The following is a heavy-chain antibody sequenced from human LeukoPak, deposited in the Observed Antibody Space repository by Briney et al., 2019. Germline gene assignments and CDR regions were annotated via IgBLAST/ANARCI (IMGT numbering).Heavy chain of an antibody. V-gene: IGHV3-23*01. D-gene: IGHD1-26*01. J-gene: IGHJ3*02. CDR3: AKDPDFQLLSRAAFDI. Sequence: GGSLRLSCAASGFTFSSYAMSWVRQAPGKGLEWVSGISGSGGTTYYADTVKGRFTISKDKSKNTLYLQMNSLRGEDTAVYYYAKDPDFQLLSRAAFDIWGQGTMVTVSS. CDR2: ISGSGGTT. CDR1: GFTFSSYA.